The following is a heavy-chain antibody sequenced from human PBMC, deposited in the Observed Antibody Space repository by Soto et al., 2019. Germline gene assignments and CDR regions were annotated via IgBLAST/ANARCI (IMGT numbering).Heavy chain of an antibody. Sequence: SETLSLTCTVSGGSISSGGYYWSWIRQHPGKGLEWIGYIYYSGSTYYNPSLKSRVTISVDTSKNQFSLKLSSVTAADTAVYYCAIGSPWFGELSRSWYYYMDVWGKGTTVTVSS. J-gene: IGHJ6*03. CDR2: IYYSGST. V-gene: IGHV4-31*03. CDR1: GGSISSGGYY. D-gene: IGHD3-10*01. CDR3: AIGSPWFGELSRSWYYYMDV.